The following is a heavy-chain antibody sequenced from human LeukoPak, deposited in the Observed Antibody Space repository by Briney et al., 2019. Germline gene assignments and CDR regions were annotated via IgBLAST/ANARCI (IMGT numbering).Heavy chain of an antibody. V-gene: IGHV3-7*01. Sequence: GGSLRLSCAASGFTFRTYWMSWIRQAPGNEPEWVADINQDGSEEYYLQSVQGRFTVSRDNAQNAVFLQMTYLRADYTAVYYCARWKMELERNAFDFWGQGTVVTVSS. D-gene: IGHD1-26*01. CDR3: ARWKMELERNAFDF. J-gene: IGHJ3*01. CDR1: GFTFRTYW. CDR2: INQDGSEE.